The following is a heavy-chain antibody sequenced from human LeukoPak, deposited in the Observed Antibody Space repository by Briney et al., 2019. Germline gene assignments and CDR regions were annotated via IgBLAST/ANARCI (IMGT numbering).Heavy chain of an antibody. CDR3: ARRAYSSSSPPFDY. V-gene: IGHV3-74*01. Sequence: GSLRLSCAASGFTFSSYWMHWVRQAPGRGLVWVSHINSDGSSTTYANSVKGRFTISRDNAKNTLYLQMNSLRAEDTAVYYCARRAYSSSSPPFDYWGQGTLVTVSS. CDR2: INSDGSST. CDR1: GFTFSSYW. J-gene: IGHJ4*02. D-gene: IGHD6-6*01.